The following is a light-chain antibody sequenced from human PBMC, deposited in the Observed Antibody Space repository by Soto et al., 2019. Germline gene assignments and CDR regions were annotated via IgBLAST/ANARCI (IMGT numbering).Light chain of an antibody. Sequence: SSELTQPPSVSVSPGQTTSIACSGDSLGEKYASWYQQKPGQSPVLVIYQDTRRPSGIPERFSGSNSGNTATLTISGTQAMDEADYYCQAWDSTTAVFGGGTQLTVL. CDR2: QDT. CDR1: SLGEKY. V-gene: IGLV3-1*01. CDR3: QAWDSTTAV. J-gene: IGLJ2*01.